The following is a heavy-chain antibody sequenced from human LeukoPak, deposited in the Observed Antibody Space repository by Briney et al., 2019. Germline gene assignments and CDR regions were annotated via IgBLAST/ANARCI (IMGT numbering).Heavy chain of an antibody. J-gene: IGHJ4*02. CDR3: ARVATYYDSSGYNSGYFDY. CDR1: GFTFSSYW. Sequence: GGSLRLSCAASGFTFSSYWMHWVRQAPGKGLVWVSRINSDGSSTSYADSVKGRFTISRDNAKNTLYLQMNSLRAEDTAVYYRARVATYYDSSGYNSGYFDYWGQGTLVTVSS. V-gene: IGHV3-74*01. D-gene: IGHD3-22*01. CDR2: INSDGSST.